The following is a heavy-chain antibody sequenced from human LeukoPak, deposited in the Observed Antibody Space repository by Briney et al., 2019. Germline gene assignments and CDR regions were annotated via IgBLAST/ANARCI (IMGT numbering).Heavy chain of an antibody. V-gene: IGHV3-30*18. J-gene: IGHJ4*02. CDR1: GFTFSSYG. Sequence: GGSLRLSCAASGFTFSSYGMHWVRQAPGKGLEWVAVISYDGSNKYYADSVKGRFTISRDNSKNMLYLQMNNLRGEDTAVYFCAKAPYSSSWSPDDWGQGTLVTVSS. D-gene: IGHD2-2*01. CDR2: ISYDGSNK. CDR3: AKAPYSSSWSPDD.